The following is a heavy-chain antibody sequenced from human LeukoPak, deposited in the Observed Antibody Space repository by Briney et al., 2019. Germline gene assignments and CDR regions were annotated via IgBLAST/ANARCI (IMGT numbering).Heavy chain of an antibody. D-gene: IGHD3-16*02. CDR2: ISGSGGST. V-gene: IGHV3-23*01. CDR3: AKDLHARLGELSPLDY. CDR1: GFPLKNYD. Sequence: PGGTLRLSCAASGFPLKNYDMSWVRQAPGKGLEWVSAISGSGGSTYYADSVKGRFTISRDNSKNTLYLQMNSLRAEDTAVYYCAKDLHARLGELSPLDYWGQGTLVTVSS. J-gene: IGHJ4*02.